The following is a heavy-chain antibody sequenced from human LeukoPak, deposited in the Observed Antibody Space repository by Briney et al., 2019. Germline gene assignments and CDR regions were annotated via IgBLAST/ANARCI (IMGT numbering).Heavy chain of an antibody. D-gene: IGHD6-19*01. CDR1: GYTFTGYY. CDR3: ARDFPYSSGWSYFDY. V-gene: IGHV1-2*02. CDR2: INPNSGGT. J-gene: IGHJ4*02. Sequence: ASVKVSCKASGYTFTGYYMHWVRQAPGQGLEWMGWINPNSGGTNYAQKFQGRVTMTRDTSISTAYMELSRLRSDDTAVYYCARDFPYSSGWSYFDYWGQGTLVTVSS.